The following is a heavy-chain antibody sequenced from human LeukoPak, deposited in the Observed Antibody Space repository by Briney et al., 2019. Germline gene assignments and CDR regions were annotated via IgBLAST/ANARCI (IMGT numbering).Heavy chain of an antibody. Sequence: GGSLRLSCAASGFTLSSYAMRWARQTPGKGLEWVSGISGSGGATSYADSVKGRFTTSRDNSKSMLYLQMNSLRAEDTAVYYCAKDRDDTVGLSDYWGQGTLVTVSS. D-gene: IGHD2-8*02. J-gene: IGHJ4*02. CDR2: ISGSGGAT. V-gene: IGHV3-23*01. CDR1: GFTLSSYA. CDR3: AKDRDDTVGLSDY.